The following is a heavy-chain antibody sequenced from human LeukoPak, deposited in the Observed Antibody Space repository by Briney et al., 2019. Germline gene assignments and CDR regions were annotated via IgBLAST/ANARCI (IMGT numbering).Heavy chain of an antibody. CDR2: IYHSGTT. V-gene: IGHV4-38-2*02. CDR3: ARDSIHRRTTPSDY. Sequence: SETLSLTCTVSGYPISIGYYWAWIRQPPGKGLEWIGNIYHSGTTYYNPSLKSRVAMSVDTSKNQFSLRLSSVNAADTAMYYCARDSIHRRTTPSDYWGLGTLVTVSS. J-gene: IGHJ4*02. D-gene: IGHD1-7*01. CDR1: GYPISIGYY.